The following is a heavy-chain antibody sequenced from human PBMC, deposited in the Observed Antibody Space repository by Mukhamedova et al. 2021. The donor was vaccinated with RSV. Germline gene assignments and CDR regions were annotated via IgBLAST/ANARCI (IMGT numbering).Heavy chain of an antibody. CDR2: IIPILGIA. D-gene: IGHD6-13*01. CDR3: ARADFSRSRPYYYYGMDV. V-gene: IGHV1-69*04. J-gene: IGHJ6*02. Sequence: VRQAPGQGLEWMGRIIPILGIANYAQKFQGRVTITADKSTSTAYMELSSLRSEDTAVYYCARADFSRSRPYYYYGMDVWGQGTTV.